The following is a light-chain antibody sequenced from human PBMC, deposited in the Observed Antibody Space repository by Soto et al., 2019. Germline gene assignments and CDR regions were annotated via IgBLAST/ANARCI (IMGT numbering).Light chain of an antibody. CDR2: AAS. CDR1: HSINNY. CDR3: QQSYSTLWT. Sequence: IQMTQSPSSLSASVGDRVIITCRSDHSINNYLNRYQQRPGKVPKLLIYAASTLQSGVPSRFSGSGPRRVFTLTINSLQPDYFATYDDQQSYSTLWTFGRGTRVEI. V-gene: IGKV1-39*01. J-gene: IGKJ2*02.